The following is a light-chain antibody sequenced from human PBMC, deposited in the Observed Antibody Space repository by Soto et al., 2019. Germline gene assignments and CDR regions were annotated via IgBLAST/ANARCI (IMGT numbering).Light chain of an antibody. CDR2: EAS. J-gene: IGKJ5*01. V-gene: IGKV3-11*01. CDR3: PQRSNGAPT. Sequence: EIVLTQNPATLSLYPGERATISCRASQRGWTYVDGYQQKRGQAPRLLRDEASNRARGGPAMFSGCGAVTQFTLTISSLEPVDFAVYTCPQRSNGAPTFGQGTRLEIK. CDR1: QRGWTY.